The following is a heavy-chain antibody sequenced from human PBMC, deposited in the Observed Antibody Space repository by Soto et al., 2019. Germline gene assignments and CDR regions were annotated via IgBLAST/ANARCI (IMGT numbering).Heavy chain of an antibody. D-gene: IGHD6-13*01. V-gene: IGHV5-51*01. J-gene: IGHJ6*02. CDR1: GYSFTSFW. CDR2: IYPGDSDT. CDR3: ARTAAAGKYYYGMDV. Sequence: GESLTISCQASGYSFTSFWIGWVRQMPGKGLEWMGMIYPGDSDTRYSPSFQGQVTISADKSISTAYLQWSSLKASDTAMYYCARTAAAGKYYYGMDVWGQGTTVTVSS.